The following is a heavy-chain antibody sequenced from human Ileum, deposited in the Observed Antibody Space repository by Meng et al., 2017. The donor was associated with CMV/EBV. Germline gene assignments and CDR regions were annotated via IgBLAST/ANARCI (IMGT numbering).Heavy chain of an antibody. Sequence: GGSLRLSCAASGFTVSSNYMSWVRQAPGKGLEWVSVIYSGGTTYYADSVKGRFTISRDNSYNTLFLQMNSLRAEDTAVYYCAGESGVPNGMDVWGQGTTVTVSS. D-gene: IGHD2-2*01. CDR1: GFTVSSNY. CDR3: AGESGVPNGMDV. J-gene: IGHJ6*02. CDR2: IYSGGTT. V-gene: IGHV3-53*01.